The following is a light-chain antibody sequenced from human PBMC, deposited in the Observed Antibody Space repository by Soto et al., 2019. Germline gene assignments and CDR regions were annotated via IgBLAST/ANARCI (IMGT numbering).Light chain of an antibody. Sequence: EIVLTQSPGTLSLSPGERATLSCRASQSVSSSYLAWYQQKPGQAPRLLIYGTSSRATGIPDRFSGSGSGTEFTLTISRLEPEDFAVYYCQHYGDSRTFGQGTKVEIK. CDR2: GTS. CDR1: QSVSSSY. CDR3: QHYGDSRT. V-gene: IGKV3-20*01. J-gene: IGKJ1*01.